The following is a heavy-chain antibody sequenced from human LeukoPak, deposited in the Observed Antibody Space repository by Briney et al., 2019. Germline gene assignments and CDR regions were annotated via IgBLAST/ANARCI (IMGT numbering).Heavy chain of an antibody. CDR2: IYYSGST. CDR3: ARAPDYYDSSGYYYEGAFDI. Sequence: PSETLSLTCTVSGGPVSSGSYYWSWIRPPPGKGLEWIGYIYYSGSTNYNPSLKSRVTISVDTSKNQFSLKLSSVTAADTAVYYCARAPDYYDSSGYYYEGAFDIWGQGTMVTVSS. V-gene: IGHV4-61*01. J-gene: IGHJ3*02. CDR1: GGPVSSGSYY. D-gene: IGHD3-22*01.